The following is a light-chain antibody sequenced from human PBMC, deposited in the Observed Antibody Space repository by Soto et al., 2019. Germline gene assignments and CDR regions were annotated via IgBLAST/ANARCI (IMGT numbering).Light chain of an antibody. CDR1: SSDVGGYNY. Sequence: QSALTQPASVSGSPGQSITISCTGTSSDVGGYNYVSWYQQHPGKAPKLMIYDVSNRPSGVSNRFSGSKSGNTASLTISGLQAEDEADYYCSSYTSSITRVFGTVTKLTVL. V-gene: IGLV2-14*01. CDR3: SSYTSSITRV. J-gene: IGLJ1*01. CDR2: DVS.